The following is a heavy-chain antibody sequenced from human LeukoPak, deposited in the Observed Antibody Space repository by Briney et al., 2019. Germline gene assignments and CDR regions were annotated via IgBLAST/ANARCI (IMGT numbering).Heavy chain of an antibody. CDR1: GYTFTSYG. J-gene: IGHJ3*02. V-gene: IGHV1-18*01. CDR2: ISGYNGNT. CDR3: ARDLAVAGTKHDAFDI. Sequence: EASVKVSCKASGYTFTSYGINWVRQAPGQGLEWMGWISGYNGNTNYAQKFQGRVTMTTDTSTSAVYMELRRLRSDDTAVYYCARDLAVAGTKHDAFDIWGQGTMVTVSS. D-gene: IGHD6-19*01.